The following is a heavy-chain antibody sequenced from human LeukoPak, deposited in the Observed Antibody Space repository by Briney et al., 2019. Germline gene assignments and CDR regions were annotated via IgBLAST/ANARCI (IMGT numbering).Heavy chain of an antibody. CDR2: IYYSGST. J-gene: IGHJ4*02. D-gene: IGHD3-22*01. V-gene: IGHV4-39*07. CDR1: GGSISSSSYY. Sequence: SETLSLTCTVPGGSISSSSYYWGWIRQPPGKGLEWIGSIYYSGSTYYNPSLKSRVTISVDTSKNQFSLKLSSVTAADTAVYYCARRNYYDSSGYSHWGQGTLVTVSS. CDR3: ARRNYYDSSGYSH.